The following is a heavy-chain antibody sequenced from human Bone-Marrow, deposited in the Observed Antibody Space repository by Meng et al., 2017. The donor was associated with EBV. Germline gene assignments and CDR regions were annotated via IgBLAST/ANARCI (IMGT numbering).Heavy chain of an antibody. J-gene: IGHJ4*02. V-gene: IGHV4-4*02. D-gene: IGHD3-22*01. CDR1: GGTISSRNW. CDR2: IYQSGST. CDR3: ARVGYDSLDY. Sequence: VQVQEGGPGRVKTVRTLSLTCAVCGGTISSRNWWSWVRQHPGKGLEWIGEIYQSGSTNYNPSLKSRVTISVDKSKNQFSLKLSSVTAADTAVYYCARVGYDSLDYWGQGTLVTASS.